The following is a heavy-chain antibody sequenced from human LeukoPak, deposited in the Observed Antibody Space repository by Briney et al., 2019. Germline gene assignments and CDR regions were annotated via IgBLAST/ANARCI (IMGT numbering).Heavy chain of an antibody. V-gene: IGHV4-30-4*01. Sequence: PSQTLSLTCTVSGGSISSGDYYWSWIRQPPGKGLEWIGYIYYSGSTYYNPSLKSRVTISVDTSKNQFSLKLSSVTAADTAVYYCARVPNYYDSSGYLPWGQGTLVTVSS. D-gene: IGHD3-22*01. CDR3: ARVPNYYDSSGYLP. CDR2: IYYSGST. J-gene: IGHJ5*02. CDR1: GGSISSGDYY.